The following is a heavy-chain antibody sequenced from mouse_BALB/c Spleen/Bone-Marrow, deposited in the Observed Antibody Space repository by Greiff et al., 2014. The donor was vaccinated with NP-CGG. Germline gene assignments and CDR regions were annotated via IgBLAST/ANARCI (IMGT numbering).Heavy chain of an antibody. Sequence: EVQLKESGPELVKPGASVKVSFKASGYSFTDYNMYWVKQSHGKSLEWIGYIYPYNGGNTYNQKFKGKATLTVDKSSSTAFMHLNSLTSEDSAVYYCARGDDYLCYAMNYWGQETPVTSPQ. D-gene: IGHD2-4*01. CDR3: ARGDDYLCYAMNY. CDR2: IYPYNGGN. J-gene: IGHJ4*01. V-gene: IGHV1S135*01. CDR1: GYSFTDYN.